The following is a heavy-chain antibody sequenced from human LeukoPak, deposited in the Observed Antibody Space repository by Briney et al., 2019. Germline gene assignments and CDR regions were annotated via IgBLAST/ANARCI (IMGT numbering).Heavy chain of an antibody. Sequence: PGGSLRLSCAASGFTFSSYAMSWVRQAPGKGLEWVSAISGSGGNTYYADSVKGRFTISRDNSKNTLYLQTNSLRAEDTAVYYCAKRHDFWSGYYFVAAPDVWGQGTTVTVSS. CDR1: GFTFSSYA. CDR2: ISGSGGNT. V-gene: IGHV3-23*01. CDR3: AKRHDFWSGYYFVAAPDV. J-gene: IGHJ6*02. D-gene: IGHD3-3*01.